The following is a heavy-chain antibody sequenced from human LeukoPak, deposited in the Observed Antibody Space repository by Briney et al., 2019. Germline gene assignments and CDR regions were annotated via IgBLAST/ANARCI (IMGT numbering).Heavy chain of an antibody. CDR2: INPNSGGT. D-gene: IGHD2-2*01. CDR3: ARGTRLTYFVY. Sequence: ASVTVSCKASGYTFTGYYMHWVRQAPGQGRKGMGWINPNSGGTNYAQKFQGWVTMTRDTSISTAYMELSRLRSDDTAVYYCARGTRLTYFVYWGQGTLVTVSS. CDR1: GYTFTGYY. J-gene: IGHJ4*02. V-gene: IGHV1-2*04.